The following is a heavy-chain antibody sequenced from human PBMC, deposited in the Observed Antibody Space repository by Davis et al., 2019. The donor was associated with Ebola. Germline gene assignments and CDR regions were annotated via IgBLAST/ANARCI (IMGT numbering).Heavy chain of an antibody. CDR3: AASAGTVGKFDF. CDR1: GFTFSGSG. Sequence: AASVKVSCKAFGFTFSGSGMQRVRQARGQRLEWIGSIVVGSGNTNYIQKFRQRLTMTRDMSTSQVYMELRSLRFEDTAVYYRAASAGTVGKFDFWGQGTVVTVSA. CDR2: IVVGSGNT. J-gene: IGHJ4*02. D-gene: IGHD1-14*01. V-gene: IGHV1-58*02.